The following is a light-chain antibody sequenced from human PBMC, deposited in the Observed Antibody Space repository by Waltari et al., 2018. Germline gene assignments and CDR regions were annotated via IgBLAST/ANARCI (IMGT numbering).Light chain of an antibody. J-gene: IGKJ1*01. V-gene: IGKV3-15*01. CDR3: QQYDTWPRT. CDR2: GAS. Sequence: EIVMTQSPATLSVSPGERATLSCRASQSVSNSLAWYQQNPGQAPRLLIFGASTRATGIPARSSGSGSGTEFTLTISSLQSEDFAVYYCQQYDTWPRTFGQGTKVEIK. CDR1: QSVSNS.